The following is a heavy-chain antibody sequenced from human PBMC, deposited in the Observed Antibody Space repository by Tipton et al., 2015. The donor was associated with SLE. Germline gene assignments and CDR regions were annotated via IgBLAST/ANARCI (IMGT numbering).Heavy chain of an antibody. J-gene: IGHJ6*03. Sequence: QSGAEVKKPGESPKISCKGSGYRFTSNWIAWVRQMPGKGLEWMGIVYPGDSDTRYSPSFQGQVTISADKSISTAYLQWSSLKASDTAMYYCARSRYSSGIHYMDVWGKGTTVTVSS. CDR3: ARSRYSSGIHYMDV. D-gene: IGHD6-25*01. CDR1: GYRFTSNW. CDR2: VYPGDSDT. V-gene: IGHV5-51*01.